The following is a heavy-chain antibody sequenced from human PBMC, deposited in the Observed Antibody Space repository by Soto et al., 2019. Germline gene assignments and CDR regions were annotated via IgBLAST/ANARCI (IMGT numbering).Heavy chain of an antibody. CDR2: IKQDGSEK. CDR3: ARDCRSASCYSY. V-gene: IGHV3-7*03. D-gene: IGHD2-2*01. Sequence: GVSLRLSCEASGFTFSSYWMSWVRQAPGKGLEWVANIKQDGSEKYYVVSVKGRFTISRDNAKNSLYLQMTSLKAEDTAVSYCARDCRSASCYSYLSQRTLGTV. CDR1: GFTFSSYW. J-gene: IGHJ4*02.